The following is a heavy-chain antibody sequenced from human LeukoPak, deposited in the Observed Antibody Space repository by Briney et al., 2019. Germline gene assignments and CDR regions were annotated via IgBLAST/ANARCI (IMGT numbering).Heavy chain of an antibody. CDR3: ARDRRRQRNYYDSSGPYYYYGMDV. V-gene: IGHV3-66*01. Sequence: GGSLRLSCAASGFTVSSNYMSWVRQAPGKGLEWVSVIYSGGSTYYADSVKGRFTISRDNSKNTLYLQMNSLRAEDTAVCYCARDRRRQRNYYDSSGPYYYYGMDVWGQGTTVTVSS. CDR1: GFTVSSNY. CDR2: IYSGGST. J-gene: IGHJ6*02. D-gene: IGHD3-22*01.